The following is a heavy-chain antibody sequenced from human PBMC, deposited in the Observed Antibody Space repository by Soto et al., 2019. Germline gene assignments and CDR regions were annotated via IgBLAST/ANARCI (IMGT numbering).Heavy chain of an antibody. CDR2: IYYSGST. CDR1: GGSISSGGYY. Sequence: SETLSLTCTVSGGSISSGGYYWSWIRQHPGKGLEWIGYIYYSGSTYYNPSLKSRVTISVDTSKNQFSLKLSSVTAADTAVYYCARSGGDYSNYPSDYWGQGTLVTVSS. CDR3: ARSGGDYSNYPSDY. V-gene: IGHV4-31*03. D-gene: IGHD4-4*01. J-gene: IGHJ4*02.